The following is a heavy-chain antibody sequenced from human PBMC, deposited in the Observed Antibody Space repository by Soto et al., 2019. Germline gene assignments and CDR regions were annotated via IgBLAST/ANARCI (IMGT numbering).Heavy chain of an antibody. Sequence: PGESLKISCKGSGHIFSNYWIGWVRQMPGKGLEWMGIIYPGDSDTRYSPSFQGQVTITVDKSLNTAYLQWSRLKASDTAIYYCARQRLWGTSGYYYFENWGQGTLVTVSS. CDR2: IYPGDSDT. J-gene: IGHJ4*02. CDR3: ARQRLWGTSGYYYFEN. V-gene: IGHV5-51*01. D-gene: IGHD3-22*01. CDR1: GHIFSNYW.